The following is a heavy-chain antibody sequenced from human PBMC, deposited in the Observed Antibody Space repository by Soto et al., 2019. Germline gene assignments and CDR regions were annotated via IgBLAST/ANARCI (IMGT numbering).Heavy chain of an antibody. CDR1: SPQFTSYA. Sequence: GASVKVSCKASSPQFTSYAMHCVRQAPGQRLEWMGWINAGNGNTKYSQKFQGRVTITRDTSASTAYMELSSLRSEDTAVYYCAREYQDTAMDATGWFDPWGQGTMVTVSS. D-gene: IGHD5-18*01. CDR3: AREYQDTAMDATGWFDP. J-gene: IGHJ5*02. CDR2: INAGNGNT. V-gene: IGHV1-3*01.